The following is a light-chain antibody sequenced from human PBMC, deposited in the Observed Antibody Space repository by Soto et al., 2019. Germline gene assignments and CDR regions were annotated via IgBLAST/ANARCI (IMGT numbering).Light chain of an antibody. J-gene: IGLJ3*02. CDR2: EVS. CDR1: SSDVGGYNY. CDR3: TSFTSSSTWV. Sequence: QSALTQPAAVSGSPGQSITISCTGTSSDVGGYNYVSWFQQHPGKAPKLKIYEVSNRPSGVSNRFSGSKSGYTASLTISELQAEEEADYYCTSFTSSSTWVFGGGTKLPVL. V-gene: IGLV2-14*03.